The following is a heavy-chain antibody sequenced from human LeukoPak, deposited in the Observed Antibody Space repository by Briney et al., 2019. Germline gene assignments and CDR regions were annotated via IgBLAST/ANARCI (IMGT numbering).Heavy chain of an antibody. D-gene: IGHD3-22*01. CDR2: IKPDGSAQ. J-gene: IGHJ3*02. Sequence: GGSLRLSCATSGFTFSSNWMSWVRHVPGRGLDWVANIKPDGSAQYYAASVRGRFTISRDNAKNSVYLQMNSLRAEDTAVYYCARVRSYYYDSSGYHPDAFDIWGQGTMVTVSS. V-gene: IGHV3-7*01. CDR1: GFTFSSNW. CDR3: ARVRSYYYDSSGYHPDAFDI.